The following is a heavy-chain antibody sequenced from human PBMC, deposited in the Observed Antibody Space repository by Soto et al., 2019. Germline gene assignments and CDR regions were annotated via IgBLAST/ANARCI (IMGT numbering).Heavy chain of an antibody. CDR1: GGSISNFY. Sequence: SLTCTVSGGSISNFYWSWIRQPPGKGLEWIGYIYYSGSTNYNPSLKSRVTISVDTSKNQFSLKLSSVTAADTAVYYCARQDYSSGYDYWGQGTLVTVSS. CDR2: IYYSGST. V-gene: IGHV4-59*08. D-gene: IGHD6-19*01. J-gene: IGHJ4*02. CDR3: ARQDYSSGYDY.